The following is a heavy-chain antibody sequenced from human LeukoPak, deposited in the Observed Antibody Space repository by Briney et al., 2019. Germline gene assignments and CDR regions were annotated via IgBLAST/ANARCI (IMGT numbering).Heavy chain of an antibody. V-gene: IGHV3-33*01. Sequence: GTSLRLSCAASGFPFSSYGMHWVRQAPGKGLEWVARLVHDARSDYANSVKGRFSISRDDSKNTLFLDMSNLRVEDTALYYCARDLSAAFDFWGQGVLVTVSS. CDR1: GFPFSSYG. J-gene: IGHJ4*02. CDR3: ARDLSAAFDF. D-gene: IGHD6-25*01. CDR2: LVHDARS.